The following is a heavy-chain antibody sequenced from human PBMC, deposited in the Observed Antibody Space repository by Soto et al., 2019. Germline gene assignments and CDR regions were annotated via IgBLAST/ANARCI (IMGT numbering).Heavy chain of an antibody. J-gene: IGHJ4*02. CDR3: ARNRNYGGNFGNDY. CDR2: INPNSGGT. Sequence: GASVKVYCKASGYTFTGYYMHWVRRAPGQGLEWMGWINPNSGGTNYAQKFQGRVTMTRDTSISTAYMELSRLRSDDTAVYYCARNRNYGGNFGNDYWGQGTLVTVSS. D-gene: IGHD4-17*01. V-gene: IGHV1-2*02. CDR1: GYTFTGYY.